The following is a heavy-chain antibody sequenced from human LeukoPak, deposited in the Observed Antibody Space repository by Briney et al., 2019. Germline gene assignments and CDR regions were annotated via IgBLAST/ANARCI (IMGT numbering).Heavy chain of an antibody. CDR2: IWYDGSNK. D-gene: IGHD2-15*01. V-gene: IGHV3-33*01. J-gene: IGHJ4*02. Sequence: GGSLRLSCAASGFTFSSYGMHWVHQAPGKGLEWVAVIWYDGSNKYYADSVKGRFTISRDNSKNTLYLQMNSLRAEDTAVYYCARGPYCSGGSCHIYYFDYRGQGTLVTVSS. CDR1: GFTFSSYG. CDR3: ARGPYCSGGSCHIYYFDY.